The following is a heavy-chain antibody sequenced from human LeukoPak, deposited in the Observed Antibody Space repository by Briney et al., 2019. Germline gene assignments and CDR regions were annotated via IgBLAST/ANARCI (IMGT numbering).Heavy chain of an antibody. J-gene: IGHJ5*02. V-gene: IGHV4-31*03. D-gene: IGHD2-2*01. Sequence: PSETLSLTCTVSGGSISSGGYYWSWIRQHPGRGLEWIGYIYYSGSTYYNPSLKSRVTISVDTSKNQFSLKLSSVTAADTAVYYCARGRQGVVVPAARKVSRRWFDPWGQGTLVTVSS. CDR3: ARGRQGVVVPAARKVSRRWFDP. CDR1: GGSISSGGYY. CDR2: IYYSGST.